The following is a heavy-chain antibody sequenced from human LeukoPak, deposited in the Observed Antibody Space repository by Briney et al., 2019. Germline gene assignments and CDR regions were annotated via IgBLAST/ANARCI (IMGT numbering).Heavy chain of an antibody. CDR1: GYTFTSYD. V-gene: IGHV1-8*01. D-gene: IGHD2-2*01. CDR2: MNPNSGNT. Sequence: ASVKVSCKASGYTFTSYDINWVRQATGQGLAWMGWMNPNSGNTGYAQKFQGRVTMTRNTSISTAYMELSSPRSEDTAVYYCARGCSSTSCYGEWYFDYWGQGTLVTVSS. J-gene: IGHJ4*02. CDR3: ARGCSSTSCYGEWYFDY.